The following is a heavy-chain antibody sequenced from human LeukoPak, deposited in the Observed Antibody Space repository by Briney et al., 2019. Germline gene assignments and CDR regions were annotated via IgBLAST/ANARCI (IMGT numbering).Heavy chain of an antibody. CDR2: INPNSGGT. Sequence: GASVKVSCKASGYTFTGYYMHWVRQAPGQGLEWMGWINPNSGGTNYAQKFQGRVTMTRDTSISTAYMELSRLRSDDTAVYYCARDSCNSLTYCSGGRGRGDYWGQGTLVTVSS. J-gene: IGHJ4*02. CDR1: GYTFTGYY. V-gene: IGHV1-2*02. D-gene: IGHD2-15*01. CDR3: ARDSCNSLTYCSGGRGRGDY.